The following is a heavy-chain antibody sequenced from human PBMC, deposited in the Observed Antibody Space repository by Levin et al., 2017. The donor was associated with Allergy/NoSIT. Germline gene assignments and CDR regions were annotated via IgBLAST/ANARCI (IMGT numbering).Heavy chain of an antibody. CDR2: INHSGST. Sequence: GSLRLSCAVYGGSFSGYYWSWIRQPPGKGLEWIGEINHSGSTNYNPSLKSRVTISVDTSKNQFSLKLSSVTAADTAVYYCARSRLGWFDPWGQGTLVTVSS. D-gene: IGHD6-25*01. CDR3: ARSRLGWFDP. CDR1: GGSFSGYY. V-gene: IGHV4-34*01. J-gene: IGHJ5*02.